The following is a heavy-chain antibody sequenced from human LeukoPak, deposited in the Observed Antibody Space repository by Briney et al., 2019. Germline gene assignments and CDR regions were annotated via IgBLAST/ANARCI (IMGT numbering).Heavy chain of an antibody. J-gene: IGHJ4*02. D-gene: IGHD6-6*01. CDR2: ISYSSETI. V-gene: IGHV3-9*01. CDR3: ARGHLRIAALIDY. CDR1: GFPFDEHA. Sequence: LPGGSLRLSCAASGFPFDEHAMHWVRHAPGKGLEWVSGISYSSETIGYVDSVKGRFTISRDNSTNTLYLQMNSLRPEDTAVYYCARGHLRIAALIDYWGQGTLVSVSS.